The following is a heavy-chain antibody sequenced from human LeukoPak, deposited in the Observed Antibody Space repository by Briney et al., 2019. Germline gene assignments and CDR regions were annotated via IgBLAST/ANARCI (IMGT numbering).Heavy chain of an antibody. CDR1: GGSVSSYY. Sequence: PSETLSLTCTVSGGSVSSYYWSWIRQPAGKGLEWIGRIYTSGSTNYNPSLKSRVTMSVDTSKNLFSLKLSSVTAADTAAYYCARGERGLEYCSSTSCYHVSYYGMDVWGQGTTVTVSS. CDR3: ARGERGLEYCSSTSCYHVSYYGMDV. D-gene: IGHD2-2*01. V-gene: IGHV4-4*07. CDR2: IYTSGST. J-gene: IGHJ6*02.